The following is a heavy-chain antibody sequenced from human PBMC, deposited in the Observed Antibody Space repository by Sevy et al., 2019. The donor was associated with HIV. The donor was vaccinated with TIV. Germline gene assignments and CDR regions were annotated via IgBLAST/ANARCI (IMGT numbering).Heavy chain of an antibody. V-gene: IGHV3-23*01. CDR1: GFTFSSYA. CDR2: ISGSGGST. D-gene: IGHD3-16*02. Sequence: GGSLRLTCAASGFTFSSYAMSWVRQAPGKGLEWVSAISGSGGSTYYADSVKGRFTISRDNSKNTLYLQMNSLRAEDTAVYYCAKETSYDYVWGSYRPTLDYWGQGTLVTVSS. CDR3: AKETSYDYVWGSYRPTLDY. J-gene: IGHJ4*02.